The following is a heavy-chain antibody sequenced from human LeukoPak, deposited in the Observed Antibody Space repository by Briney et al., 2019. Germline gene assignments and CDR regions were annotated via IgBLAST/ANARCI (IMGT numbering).Heavy chain of an antibody. V-gene: IGHV1-2*02. J-gene: IGHJ4*01. Sequence: AASVKVSCTASGYTFTGHYIHWVRRAPGQGLEWMGWIKPDSGATNYAQKFQGRVTKTRDTSISTAHMELNRLTSDDTAVYYCARPEYRYGYILDYWGHGTLVTVSS. CDR1: GYTFTGHY. CDR2: IKPDSGAT. CDR3: ARPEYRYGYILDY. D-gene: IGHD5-18*01.